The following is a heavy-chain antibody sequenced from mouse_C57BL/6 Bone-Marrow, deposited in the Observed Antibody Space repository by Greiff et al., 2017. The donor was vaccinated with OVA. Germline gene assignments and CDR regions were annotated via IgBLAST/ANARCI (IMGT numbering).Heavy chain of an antibody. J-gene: IGHJ1*03. CDR2: INPSTGGT. CDR1: GYSFTGYY. D-gene: IGHD1-1*01. Sequence: EVQLQQSGPELVKPGASVKISCKASGYSFTGYYMNWVKQSPEKSLEWIGEINPSTGGTTYNQKFKAKATLTVDKSSSTAYMQLKSLTSEDSAVYYCASEGFTTVVATDWYFDVWCTGTTVTVSS. V-gene: IGHV1-42*01. CDR3: ASEGFTTVVATDWYFDV.